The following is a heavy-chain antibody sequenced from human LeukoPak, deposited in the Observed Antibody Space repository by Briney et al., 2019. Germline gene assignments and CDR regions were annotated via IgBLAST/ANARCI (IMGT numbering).Heavy chain of an antibody. V-gene: IGHV4-4*02. D-gene: IGHD1-26*01. CDR2: IYHSGST. CDR1: GGSISSSNW. CDR3: ARVRERGYPDAFDI. J-gene: IGHJ3*02. Sequence: SETLSLTCAVSGGSISSSNWWSWVRQPPGKGLEWIGEIYHSGSTNYNPSLKSRVTISVDKSKNQFSLKLSSVTAADTAVYYCARVRERGYPDAFDIWGQGTMVTVSS.